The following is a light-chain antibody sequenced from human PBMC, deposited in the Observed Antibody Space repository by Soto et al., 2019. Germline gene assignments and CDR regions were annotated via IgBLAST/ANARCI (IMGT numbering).Light chain of an antibody. CDR2: GAS. V-gene: IGKV1-39*01. CDR1: QSISNS. CDR3: QESYTALWGT. J-gene: IGKJ4*02. Sequence: DIQMTQSPSSLSSSVGERVTITCRASQSISNSLNWYQRKLGKVPKVLIYGASSLQRGVPSRFSGSGSGTDFTLTIISLQPEDFSTYYCQESYTALWGTFGEGTKVEI.